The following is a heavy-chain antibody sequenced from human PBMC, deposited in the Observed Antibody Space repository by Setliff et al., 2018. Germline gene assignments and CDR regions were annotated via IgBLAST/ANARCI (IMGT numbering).Heavy chain of an antibody. J-gene: IGHJ6*02. V-gene: IGHV4-61*02. D-gene: IGHD2-21*01. CDR2: IYTTGTT. CDR3: AREFVVISFVKNIHHHYGMDV. Sequence: SETLSLTCTVSGGSISSGSYYWSWIRHPAGKGLEWIGRIYTTGTTNYSPSLTGRVTISADTSKNQISLKLSSVSAADTAVYYCAREFVVISFVKNIHHHYGMDVWGQGTTVTVSS. CDR1: GGSISSGSYY.